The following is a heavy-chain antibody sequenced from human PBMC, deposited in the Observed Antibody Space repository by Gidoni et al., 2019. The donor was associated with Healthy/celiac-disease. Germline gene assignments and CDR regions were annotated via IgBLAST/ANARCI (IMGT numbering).Heavy chain of an antibody. V-gene: IGHV4-59*01. Sequence: QVHLQESGPGLVKPSETLSLTCTVSGGSISSYYWSWIRQPPGKGLEWIGYIYYSGSTNYNPSLKSRVTISVDTSKNQFSLKLSSVTAADTAVYYCARAPIFDYWGQGTLVTVSS. CDR3: ARAPIFDY. J-gene: IGHJ4*02. CDR1: GGSISSYY. CDR2: IYYSGST.